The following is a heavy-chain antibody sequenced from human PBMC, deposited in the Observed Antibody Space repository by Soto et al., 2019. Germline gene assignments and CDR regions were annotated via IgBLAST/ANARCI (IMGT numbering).Heavy chain of an antibody. D-gene: IGHD4-17*01. CDR2: INPNSGGT. J-gene: IGHJ4*02. Sequence: ASVKVSCKASGYTFTGYYMHWVRQAPGQGLEWMGWINPNSGGTNYAQNFQGWDTMTRDTSISTAYMELSRLRSDDTAVYYCARDNLYGYFDYWGQGTLVTVSS. CDR1: GYTFTGYY. CDR3: ARDNLYGYFDY. V-gene: IGHV1-2*04.